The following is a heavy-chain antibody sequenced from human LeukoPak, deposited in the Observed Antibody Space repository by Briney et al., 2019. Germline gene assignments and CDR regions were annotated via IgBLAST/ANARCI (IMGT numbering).Heavy chain of an antibody. CDR2: IYHSGST. CDR1: GYSISSGYY. D-gene: IGHD6-13*01. V-gene: IGHV4-38-2*02. J-gene: IGHJ6*04. CDR3: ARDKKSVSSSWYYYGMDV. Sequence: SETLSLTCAVSGYSISSGYYWGWIRQPPGKGLEWIGSIYHSGSTYYNPSLKSRVTISVDTSKNQFSLKLSSVTAADTAAYYCARDKKSVSSSWYYYGMDVWGKGTTVTVSS.